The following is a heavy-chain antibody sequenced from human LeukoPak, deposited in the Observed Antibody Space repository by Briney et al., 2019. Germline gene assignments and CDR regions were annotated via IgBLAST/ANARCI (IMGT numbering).Heavy chain of an antibody. V-gene: IGHV4-61*02. CDR1: GGSISSGSYY. Sequence: PSETLSLTCTVSGGSISSGSYYWSWIRQPAGKGQEWIGLIYTSGSTNYNPSLKSRVTISVDTSKNQFSLKLSSVTAADTAVYYCARQGGCSSTSCYEPRFDYWGQGTLVTVSS. D-gene: IGHD2-2*01. CDR3: ARQGGCSSTSCYEPRFDY. CDR2: IYTSGST. J-gene: IGHJ4*02.